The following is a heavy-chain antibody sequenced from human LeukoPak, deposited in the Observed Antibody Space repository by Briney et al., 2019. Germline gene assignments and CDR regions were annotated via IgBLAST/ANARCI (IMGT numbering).Heavy chain of an antibody. V-gene: IGHV4-59*02. CDR3: ATRKLGNDY. CDR2: IYYTET. Sequence: SETLSLTCTVSGGSVSNYYWSWIRQSPGKGLEWIGYIYYTETSYNPSLKSRVTISADTSKNQFSLRLYSVTAADTAVYYCATRKLGNDYWGQGTLVTVSS. D-gene: IGHD7-27*01. J-gene: IGHJ4*02. CDR1: GGSVSNYY.